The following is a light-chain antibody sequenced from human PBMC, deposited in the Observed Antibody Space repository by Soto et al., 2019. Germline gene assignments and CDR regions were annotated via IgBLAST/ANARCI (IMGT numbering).Light chain of an antibody. CDR2: EVI. V-gene: IGLV2-8*01. Sequence: QSALTQPPSASGSPGQSVTISCAGTSSDVGGYNLVSWYQQHPGKAPKLMIYEVINRPSGVPDRFSGSKSGNTASLTVSGLHAEDEADYYCSSYSGSDNFVVFGGGTKLTVL. J-gene: IGLJ2*01. CDR3: SSYSGSDNFVV. CDR1: SSDVGGYNL.